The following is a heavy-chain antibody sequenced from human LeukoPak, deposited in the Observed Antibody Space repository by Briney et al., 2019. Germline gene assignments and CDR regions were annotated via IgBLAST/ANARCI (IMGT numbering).Heavy chain of an antibody. D-gene: IGHD2-2*01. V-gene: IGHV1-18*04. Sequence: ASVTVSCKASGYTFTSYGISWVRQAPGQGLEWMGWISAYNGNTNYAQKLQGRVTMTTDTSTSTAYMELRSLRSDDTAVYYCARDPGEGTCSSTSCYGDWYYYYGMDVWGKGTTVTVSS. CDR2: ISAYNGNT. J-gene: IGHJ6*04. CDR3: ARDPGEGTCSSTSCYGDWYYYYGMDV. CDR1: GYTFTSYG.